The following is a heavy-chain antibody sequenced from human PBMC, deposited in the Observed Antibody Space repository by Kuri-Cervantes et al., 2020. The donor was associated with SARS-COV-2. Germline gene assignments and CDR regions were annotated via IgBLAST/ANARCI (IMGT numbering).Heavy chain of an antibody. CDR2: IIPIFGTA. J-gene: IGHJ5*02. CDR3: ARDPTYYDFWSGYSRGNWFDP. V-gene: IGHV1-69*06. CDR1: GGTFSSYT. D-gene: IGHD3-3*01. Sequence: SVKVSCKASGGTFSSYTISWVRQAPGQGLEWMGGIIPIFGTANYAQKFQGRVTITADKSTSTAYMELSSLRSEDTAVYYCARDPTYYDFWSGYSRGNWFDPWGQGTLVTVSS.